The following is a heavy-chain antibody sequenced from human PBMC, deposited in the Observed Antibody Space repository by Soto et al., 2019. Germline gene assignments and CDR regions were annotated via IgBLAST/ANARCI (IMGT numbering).Heavy chain of an antibody. CDR2: ISAYNGNT. CDR3: ARRNVGHIAASHDP. D-gene: IGHD6-6*01. V-gene: IGHV1-18*04. J-gene: IGHJ5*02. Sequence: ASVKVSCKASGYTFTSYGISWVRQAPGQGLEWMGRISAYNGNTNYAQKLQGRVTMTTDTSTSTAYMELRSLRSDDTAVYYCARRNVGHIAASHDPWGQGTLVTVSS. CDR1: GYTFTSYG.